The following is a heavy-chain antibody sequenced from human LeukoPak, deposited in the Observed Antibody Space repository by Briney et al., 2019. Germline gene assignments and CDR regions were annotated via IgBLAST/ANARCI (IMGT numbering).Heavy chain of an antibody. CDR2: IYPGGSDT. Sequence: GESLKISCKGSGYSFTNYWIGWVRQMPGKGLEWVAIIYPGGSDTRCSPSFQGQVTISADKSISTAYLQWSSLKASDTAIYYCARPSYGGTYDYWYFDLWGRGTLVTVSS. D-gene: IGHD1-26*01. J-gene: IGHJ2*01. CDR3: ARPSYGGTYDYWYFDL. V-gene: IGHV5-51*01. CDR1: GYSFTNYW.